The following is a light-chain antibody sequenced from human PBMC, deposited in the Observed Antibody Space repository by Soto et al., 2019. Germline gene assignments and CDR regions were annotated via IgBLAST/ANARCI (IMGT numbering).Light chain of an antibody. J-gene: IGLJ1*01. CDR1: SSDVGGYNY. V-gene: IGLV2-14*01. CDR2: DVS. CDR3: SSYTSSGTLGV. Sequence: LTQPASVSGSPGQSITISCTGTSSDVGGYNYVSWYQQHPGKAPKLMIYDVSNRPSGVSNRFSGSKSGNTASLTISGLQAEDEADYYCSSYTSSGTLGVFGTGTKVTVL.